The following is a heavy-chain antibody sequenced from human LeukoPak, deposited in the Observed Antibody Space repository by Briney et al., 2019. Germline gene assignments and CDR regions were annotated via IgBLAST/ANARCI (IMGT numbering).Heavy chain of an antibody. D-gene: IGHD1-26*01. V-gene: IGHV4-38-2*02. CDR1: GYSISSGYY. CDR3: TREVRSAWASFDP. Sequence: SETLSLTCTVSGYSISSGYYWGRIRQPPGKGLEWIGSIHYSARIYYNPSLKSRLTISPDTSKNQFSLKLTSVTAADTAVYYCTREVRSAWASFDPWGQGTLVIVSS. CDR2: IHYSARI. J-gene: IGHJ5*02.